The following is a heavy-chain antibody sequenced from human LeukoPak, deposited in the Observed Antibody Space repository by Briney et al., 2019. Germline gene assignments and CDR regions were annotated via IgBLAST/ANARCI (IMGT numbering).Heavy chain of an antibody. J-gene: IGHJ4*02. Sequence: SETLSLTCAVYGGLFGDYYWSWIRQPPGKGLEWVGGVNHKGNMRYNPPLQSRVTISVDRSKNQFSLTLNSVTAADTATYYRTRAHKDCVSDTCYAPPGYWSQGTPVTVSS. CDR2: VNHKGNM. D-gene: IGHD2-2*01. CDR1: GGLFGDYY. CDR3: TRAHKDCVSDTCYAPPGY. V-gene: IGHV4-34*01.